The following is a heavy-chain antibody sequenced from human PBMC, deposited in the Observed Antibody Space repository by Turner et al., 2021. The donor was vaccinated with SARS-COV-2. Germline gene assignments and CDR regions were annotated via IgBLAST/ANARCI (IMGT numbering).Heavy chain of an antibody. CDR3: ARHQGSASGYDHGMNV. Sequence: QEQLQESGPGLVRPSETLSLTCTFSGGSISSKSCSWIRQSPGRGLEWIGYFYKIGSIDYNPTLRSRVTISVDTSKNQLSLNLISVTAADTAVYYCARHQGSASGYDHGMNVWGQGTAVIVSS. CDR1: GGSISSKS. V-gene: IGHV4-59*08. J-gene: IGHJ6*02. D-gene: IGHD1-26*01. CDR2: FYKIGSI.